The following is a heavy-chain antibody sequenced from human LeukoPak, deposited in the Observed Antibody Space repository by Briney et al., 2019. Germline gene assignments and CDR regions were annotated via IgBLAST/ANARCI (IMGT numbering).Heavy chain of an antibody. CDR3: ARVPSSIGGVDY. D-gene: IGHD1-26*01. Sequence: PSETLSLTCTVSGGSISSYYWSWTRQPPGKGLEWIGYIYYSGSTNYNPSLKSRVTISVDTSKNQFSLKLSSVTAADTAVYYCARVPSSIGGVDYWGQGTLVTVSS. J-gene: IGHJ4*02. CDR1: GGSISSYY. V-gene: IGHV4-59*01. CDR2: IYYSGST.